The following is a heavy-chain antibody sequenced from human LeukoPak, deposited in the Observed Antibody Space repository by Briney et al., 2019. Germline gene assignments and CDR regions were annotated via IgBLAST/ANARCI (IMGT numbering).Heavy chain of an antibody. CDR1: GYTFTGYY. CDR3: ARTPRKVTTRVFDY. V-gene: IGHV1-2*02. D-gene: IGHD4-17*01. CDR2: INPNRGGT. Sequence: GASLKVSCKASGYTFTGYYMHWVRQAPGQGLEWMGWINPNRGGTNYAQKFQGRVTMTRDTSISTAYMELSRLRSDDTAVYYCARTPRKVTTRVFDYWGQRTLVTVSS. J-gene: IGHJ4*02.